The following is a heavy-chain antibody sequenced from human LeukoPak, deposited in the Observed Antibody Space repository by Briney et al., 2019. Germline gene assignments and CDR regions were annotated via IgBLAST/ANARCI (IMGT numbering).Heavy chain of an antibody. CDR2: INSDGSST. D-gene: IGHD5-12*01. V-gene: IGHV3-74*01. Sequence: GGSLRLSCAASGFTFSSYWMHWVRHAPGKGLAWVSRINSDGSSTSYADSVKGRFTISRDNAKNTLYLQMNSLRAEDTAVYYCARASGYDYLDFDYWGQGTLVTVSS. CDR3: ARASGYDYLDFDY. CDR1: GFTFSSYW. J-gene: IGHJ4*02.